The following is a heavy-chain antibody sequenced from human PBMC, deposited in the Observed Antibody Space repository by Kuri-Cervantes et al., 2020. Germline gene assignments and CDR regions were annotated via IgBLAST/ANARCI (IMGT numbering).Heavy chain of an antibody. Sequence: SVKVSCKASGGTFSSYAISWVRQAPGQGLEWMGGIIPIFGTANYAQKFQGRVTITADESTSTAYMELRSLRSDDTAVYYCASAEGIAARPLAYWGQGTLVTVSS. V-gene: IGHV1-69*13. J-gene: IGHJ4*02. CDR1: GGTFSSYA. D-gene: IGHD6-6*01. CDR3: ASAEGIAARPLAY. CDR2: IIPIFGTA.